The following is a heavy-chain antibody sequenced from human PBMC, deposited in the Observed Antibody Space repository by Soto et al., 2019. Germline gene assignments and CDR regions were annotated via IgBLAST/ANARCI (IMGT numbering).Heavy chain of an antibody. V-gene: IGHV1-18*01. Sequence: ASVKVSCKASGYNFLSFGIDWVRQAPGQGLEWMGWISAYKGNTKNARKFQGRVTMTTDTSTSTAYMELRSLRSDDTAIYYCARDLPPTVYFDSSDTWGQGTLVTVS. CDR1: GYNFLSFG. J-gene: IGHJ5*02. CDR3: ARDLPPTVYFDSSDT. D-gene: IGHD3-9*01. CDR2: ISAYKGNT.